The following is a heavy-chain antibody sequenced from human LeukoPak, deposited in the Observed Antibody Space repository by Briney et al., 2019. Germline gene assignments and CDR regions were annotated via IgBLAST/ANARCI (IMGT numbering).Heavy chain of an antibody. CDR2: VVQDGSDK. V-gene: IGHV3-7*03. Sequence: PGGSLRLSCAASGFTFSSYWMSWVRQAPGKGLEWVANVVQDGSDKYYVDSVKGRFTISRDNAKNSLYLQMNSLRAEDTAVYYCAKGHGTYQDYYYYGMDVWGQGTTVTVSS. J-gene: IGHJ6*01. CDR3: AKGHGTYQDYYYYGMDV. D-gene: IGHD1-1*01. CDR1: GFTFSSYW.